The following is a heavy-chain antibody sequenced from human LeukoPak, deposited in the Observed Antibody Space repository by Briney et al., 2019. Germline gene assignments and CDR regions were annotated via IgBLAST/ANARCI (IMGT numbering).Heavy chain of an antibody. D-gene: IGHD3-16*02. J-gene: IGHJ5*02. CDR2: IYYSGST. Sequence: SETLSLTCTVSGGSISSGGYYWSWIRQHPGKGLEWIGYIYYSGSTYYNPSLKSRVTISVDTSKNQFSLKLSSVTAADTAVYYCARASRYDYVWGSYRYETNWFDPWGRGTLVTVSS. V-gene: IGHV4-31*03. CDR3: ARASRYDYVWGSYRYETNWFDP. CDR1: GGSISSGGYY.